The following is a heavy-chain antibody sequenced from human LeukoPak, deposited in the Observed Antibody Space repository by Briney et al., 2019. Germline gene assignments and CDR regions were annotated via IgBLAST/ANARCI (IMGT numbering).Heavy chain of an antibody. V-gene: IGHV3-30*14. J-gene: IGHJ4*02. CDR2: ISYDGSNK. Sequence: GGSLRLSCAASGFTFSSYAMHWVRQAPGKGLEWVAVISYDGSNKYYADSVKGRFIISKDTSKNTLYLQMNNLRADDTAVYYCARGLNVLLWYSLDYWGQGTLVTVSS. CDR1: GFTFSSYA. D-gene: IGHD3-10*01. CDR3: ARGLNVLLWYSLDY.